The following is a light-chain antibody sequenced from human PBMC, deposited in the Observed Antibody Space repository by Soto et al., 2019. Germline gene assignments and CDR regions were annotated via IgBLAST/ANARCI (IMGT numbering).Light chain of an antibody. CDR3: QQYNNWPPWT. Sequence: EIVMTQSPATLSVSPGERATLSCRASQSVSSNLAWYQQKPGQAPRLLIYGASTSSTGSPARFSGSGSGTEVTLAISSLQSEDLAVYYCQQYNNWPPWTVGQGTKVVIK. CDR2: GAS. J-gene: IGKJ1*01. CDR1: QSVSSN. V-gene: IGKV3-15*01.